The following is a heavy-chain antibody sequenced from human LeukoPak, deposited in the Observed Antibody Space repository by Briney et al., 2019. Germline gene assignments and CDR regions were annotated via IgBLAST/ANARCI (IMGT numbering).Heavy chain of an antibody. D-gene: IGHD3-10*01. CDR1: GYTFTSYD. J-gene: IGHJ4*02. CDR3: GRPLQRGSWTQRALDY. Sequence: GASVKVSCKASGYTFTSYDIGWVRQATGQGLEWMGWMNPNSGSAGYAQRFQGRVTMTRNNSISTAYMELTSLRSEDTAVYYCGRPLQRGSWTQRALDYWGQGTLVTVSS. CDR2: MNPNSGSA. V-gene: IGHV1-8*01.